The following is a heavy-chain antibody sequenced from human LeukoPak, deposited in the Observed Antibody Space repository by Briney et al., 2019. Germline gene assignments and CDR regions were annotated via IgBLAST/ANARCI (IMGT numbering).Heavy chain of an antibody. CDR1: GGTFSSYA. J-gene: IGHJ5*02. Sequence: SVKVSCKASGGTFSSYAISWVRQAPGQGLEWMGGIIPIFGTANYAQKFQGRVTITADESTSTAYMELSSLRSVDTAVYYCAREGSLQNWFDPWGQGTLVTVSS. CDR2: IIPIFGTA. V-gene: IGHV1-69*13. CDR3: AREGSLQNWFDP.